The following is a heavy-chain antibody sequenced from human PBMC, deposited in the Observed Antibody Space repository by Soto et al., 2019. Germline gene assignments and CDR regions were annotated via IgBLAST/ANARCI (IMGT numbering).Heavy chain of an antibody. J-gene: IGHJ4*02. CDR3: ARPLDGYYDSSGYYYGPGY. D-gene: IGHD3-22*01. CDR2: IDPSDSYT. Sequence: PGESLKISCKGSGYSFTSYWIGWVRQMPGKGLEWMGRIDPSDSYTNYSPSFQGHVTISADKSISTAYLQWSSLKASDTAMYYCARPLDGYYDSSGYYYGPGYWGQGTLVTVSS. V-gene: IGHV5-10-1*01. CDR1: GYSFTSYW.